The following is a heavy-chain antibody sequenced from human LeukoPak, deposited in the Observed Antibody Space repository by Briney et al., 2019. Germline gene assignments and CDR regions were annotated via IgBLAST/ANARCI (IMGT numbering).Heavy chain of an antibody. V-gene: IGHV4-39*01. CDR1: GGSINSSSYC. CDR2: IYYSGST. D-gene: IGHD1-26*01. J-gene: IGHJ4*02. Sequence: SETLSLTCTVSGGSINSSSYCWGWIRQPPGKGLEWIASIYYSGSTYYNPSLRSRVTISVGTSKNQFSLKLSSVTAADTAVYFCARARMWADYWGQGTLVTVSS. CDR3: ARARMWADY.